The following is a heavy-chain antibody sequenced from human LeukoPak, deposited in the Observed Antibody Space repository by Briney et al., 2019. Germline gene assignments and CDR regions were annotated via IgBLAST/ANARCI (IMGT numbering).Heavy chain of an antibody. D-gene: IGHD3-10*01. CDR2: ISSSSSTI. V-gene: IGHV3-48*02. Sequence: GGSLRLSCAASGFTLSSYSMNWVRQAPGKGLEWVSYISSSSSTIYYADSVKGRFTISRDNAKNSLYLQMNRLRDEDTAVYYCARVLGMVRGVILTFDYWGQGTLVTVSS. CDR3: ARVLGMVRGVILTFDY. J-gene: IGHJ4*02. CDR1: GFTLSSYS.